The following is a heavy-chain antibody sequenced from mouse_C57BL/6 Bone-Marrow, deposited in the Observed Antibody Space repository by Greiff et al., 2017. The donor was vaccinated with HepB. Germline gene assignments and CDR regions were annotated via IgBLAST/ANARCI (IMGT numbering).Heavy chain of an antibody. J-gene: IGHJ2*01. CDR3: ARGYYGSSYFDY. CDR1: GYTFTSYG. CDR2: IYPRSGNT. V-gene: IGHV1-81*01. D-gene: IGHD1-1*01. Sequence: VQLVESGAELARPGASVKLSCKASGYTFTSYGISWVKQRTGQGLEWIGEIYPRSGNTYYNEKFKGKATLTADKSSSTAYMELRSLTSEDSAVYFCARGYYGSSYFDYWGQGTTLTVSS.